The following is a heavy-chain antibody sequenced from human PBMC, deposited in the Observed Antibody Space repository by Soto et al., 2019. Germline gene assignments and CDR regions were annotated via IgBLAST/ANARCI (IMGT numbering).Heavy chain of an antibody. J-gene: IGHJ3*02. CDR1: GGTFSSYA. CDR3: ASGVYYNSSGYPREIDAFDI. CDR2: IIPIFGTA. Sequence: SVKVSCKASGGTFSSYAISWVRQAPGQGLEWMGGIIPIFGTANYAQKFQGRVTITADESTSTAYMELSSLRSEDTAVYYCASGVYYNSSGYPREIDAFDIWGQGTMVTVSS. D-gene: IGHD3-22*01. V-gene: IGHV1-69*13.